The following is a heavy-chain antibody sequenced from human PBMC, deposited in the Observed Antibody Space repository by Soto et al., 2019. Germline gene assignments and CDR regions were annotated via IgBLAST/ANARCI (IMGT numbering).Heavy chain of an antibody. CDR2: IYPGDSDT. D-gene: IGHD3-3*01. J-gene: IGHJ6*02. Sequence: PGESLKISCMGSGYKVSTWHNFTSYWIAWVRQMPGEGLEWMGIIYPGDSDTRYSPSFQGQVTISADKSINSVYLQWSSLKASDTATYYCARLESGYDFWSGPRDYYYGMDVWGQGTTVTVSS. CDR1: GYKVSTWHNFTSYW. V-gene: IGHV5-51*01. CDR3: ARLESGYDFWSGPRDYYYGMDV.